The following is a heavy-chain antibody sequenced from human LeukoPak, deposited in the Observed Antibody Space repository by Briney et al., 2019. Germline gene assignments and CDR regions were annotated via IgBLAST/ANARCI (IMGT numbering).Heavy chain of an antibody. J-gene: IGHJ4*02. D-gene: IGHD3-10*01. CDR3: ARALLGELSPY. CDR1: GFTVSSKY. V-gene: IGHV3-66*01. CDR2: IYSGGST. Sequence: GGSLRLSCAASGFTVSSKYMSWVRQAPGKGLEWVSVIYSGGSTYYADSVKGRFTISRDNSKNTLYLQMNSPRAEDTAVYYCARALLGELSPYWGQGTLVTVSS.